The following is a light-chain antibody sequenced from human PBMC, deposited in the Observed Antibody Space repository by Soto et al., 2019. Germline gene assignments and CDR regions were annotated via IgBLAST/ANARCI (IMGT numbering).Light chain of an antibody. CDR3: QQRSNWPHSIT. Sequence: EIVLTQSPATLSSFPGDRVTLSCRASQYINTRLAWYQHRPGQAPRLLIYQTSLRAAGIPARFSGSGSETDFTLTISSLEPEDFAVYYCQQRSNWPHSITFGQGTRLEIK. J-gene: IGKJ5*01. V-gene: IGKV3-11*01. CDR1: QYINTR. CDR2: QTS.